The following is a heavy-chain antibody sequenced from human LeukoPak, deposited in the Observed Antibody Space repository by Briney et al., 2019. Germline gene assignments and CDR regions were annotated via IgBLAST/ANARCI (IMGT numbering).Heavy chain of an antibody. V-gene: IGHV3-53*01. CDR3: ARRAGEYSHPYDY. J-gene: IGHJ4*02. Sequence: QAGGSLRLSCTVSGFTVSSNSWSWVRQAPGKGLEWVSFIYSGGNTHYSDSVMGRFTISRDNSKNTLYLQMNSLRAEDTAIYYCARRAGEYSHPYDYWGQGTLVTVSS. CDR1: GFTVSSNS. D-gene: IGHD2-15*01. CDR2: IYSGGNT.